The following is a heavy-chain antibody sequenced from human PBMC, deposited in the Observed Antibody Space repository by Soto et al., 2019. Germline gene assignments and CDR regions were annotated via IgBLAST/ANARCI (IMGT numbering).Heavy chain of an antibody. J-gene: IGHJ4*02. CDR3: AIYIDYDIDS. V-gene: IGHV1-18*01. Sequence: QVQLVQSGAEVKKPGASVKVSCKASGYIFNNYGISWVRQAPGQGLEWMGWIYSKEGKINFAQKFQGRVTLTTDTSTSTAYIELRSLRFDDSSVSFCAIYIDYDIDSWGKETLVPVSS. D-gene: IGHD5-12*01. CDR2: IYSKEGKI. CDR1: GYIFNNYG.